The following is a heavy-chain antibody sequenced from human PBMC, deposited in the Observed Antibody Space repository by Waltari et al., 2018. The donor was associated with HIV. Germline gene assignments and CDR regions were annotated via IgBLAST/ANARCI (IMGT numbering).Heavy chain of an antibody. CDR2: FWSDGVEI. Sequence: QVQLVESGGGVVQPGTSLTLSCAVSGCTLRDFAIHWVRQSPAKGLEWLAVFWSDGVEISYADSVKGRFTISKDSSQKTLYLHLTSLRAEDTALYYCARGYSSSRWIPLYHWGRGTLVTVSS. CDR1: GCTLRDFA. J-gene: IGHJ1*01. CDR3: ARGYSSSRWIPLYH. D-gene: IGHD6-6*01. V-gene: IGHV3-33*01.